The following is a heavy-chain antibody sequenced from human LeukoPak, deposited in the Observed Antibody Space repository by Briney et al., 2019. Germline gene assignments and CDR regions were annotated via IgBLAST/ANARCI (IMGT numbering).Heavy chain of an antibody. Sequence: SETLSLTCTVSGASVGSAGYYWSWIRQPPGGGLEWIGYIYYISNTNYNPSLKSRVTISVDTSKNQFSLKLSSLTAADTAVYYCARRYCSGGSCYYGYWGQGTLVTVSS. J-gene: IGHJ4*02. D-gene: IGHD2-15*01. V-gene: IGHV4-61*08. CDR1: GASVGSAGYY. CDR3: ARRYCSGGSCYYGY. CDR2: IYYISNT.